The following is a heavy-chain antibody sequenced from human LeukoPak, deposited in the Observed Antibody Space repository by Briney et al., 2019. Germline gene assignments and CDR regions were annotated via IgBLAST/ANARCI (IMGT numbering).Heavy chain of an antibody. D-gene: IGHD3-10*01. CDR2: IYYSGST. CDR1: GGSISSSNYY. J-gene: IGHJ4*02. Sequence: SSETLSLTCTVSGGSISSSNYYWGWIRQPPGKGLEWIGSIYYSGSTYYNPSLKSRVTISVDTSKNQFSLKLSSVTAADTAVYYCARLKEGIDYWGQGTLVTVSS. CDR3: ARLKEGIDY. V-gene: IGHV4-39*01.